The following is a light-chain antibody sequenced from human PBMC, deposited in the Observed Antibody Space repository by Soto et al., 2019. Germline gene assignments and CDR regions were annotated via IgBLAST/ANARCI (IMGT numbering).Light chain of an antibody. CDR3: KQANSFPLT. CDR2: AAS. V-gene: IGKV1-12*01. CDR1: QGISSW. Sequence: DIQMTQSPSSVSASVGDRVTITCRASQGISSWLAWYQQKPGKAPKLLIYAASSLQSGVPSRFSGSGSGTHFTLPTSTPQPDHLATYYWKQANSFPLTLCGGTKV. J-gene: IGKJ4*01.